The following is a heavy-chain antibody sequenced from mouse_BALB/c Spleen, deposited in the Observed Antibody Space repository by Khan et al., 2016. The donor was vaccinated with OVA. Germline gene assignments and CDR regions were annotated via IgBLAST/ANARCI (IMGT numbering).Heavy chain of an antibody. V-gene: IGHV9-3-1*01. D-gene: IGHD2-12*01. J-gene: IGHJ4*01. CDR3: AKPPYFSYSLDH. Sequence: QIQLVQSGPELKKPGETVKISCKASGYTFTNYGMNWVKQSPGKALKWMGWINTFSGEPTYADDFTGRFAFSLETSASTASLQINNLNNEDTATYFCAKPPYFSYSLDHWGQGTSVTVAS. CDR1: GYTFTNYG. CDR2: INTFSGEP.